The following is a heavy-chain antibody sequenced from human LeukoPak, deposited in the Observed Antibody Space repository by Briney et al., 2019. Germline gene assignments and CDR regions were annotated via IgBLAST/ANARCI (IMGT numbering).Heavy chain of an antibody. Sequence: PSETLSLTCAVYGGSFSGYYWTWIRQTPEKGLEWIGEMNPSGSTNYNPSLKSRVTISVDTSKNQFSLALSSVTAADTAVYYCARGRQDVTMIVVVMTAVSYYLDVWAKGPRSPSP. CDR2: MNPSGST. J-gene: IGHJ6*03. V-gene: IGHV4-34*01. D-gene: IGHD3-22*01. CDR3: ARGRQDVTMIVVVMTAVSYYLDV. CDR1: GGSFSGYY.